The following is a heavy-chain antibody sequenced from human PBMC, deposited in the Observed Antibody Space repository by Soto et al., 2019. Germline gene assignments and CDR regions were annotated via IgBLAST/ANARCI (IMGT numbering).Heavy chain of an antibody. CDR1: GYTFTDYY. CDR3: ARAPSYDFWSGYHSFDY. J-gene: IGHJ4*02. D-gene: IGHD3-3*01. Sequence: ASVKVSFKASGYTFTDYYVHWVRQAPGQGLEWMGWINPNSGGTKSAQKFQGRVTMTRDTSISTAYMELSSLGSEDTAVYYCARAPSYDFWSGYHSFDYWGQGTLVTVSS. CDR2: INPNSGGT. V-gene: IGHV1-2*02.